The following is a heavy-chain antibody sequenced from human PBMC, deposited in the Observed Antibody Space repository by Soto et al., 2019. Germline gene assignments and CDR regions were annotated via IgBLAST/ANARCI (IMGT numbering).Heavy chain of an antibody. CDR3: VRVVAIPGYPDN. J-gene: IGHJ4*02. CDR2: IVPTVDTS. Sequence: SVKVSCKTSGATFSSYAITWVRQAPGQGLEWMGGIVPTVDTSTYAQKFQGRVTITADKFTNTVYMELSSLRSDDTAVYYCVRVVAIPGYPDNWGQGPLVTVSS. D-gene: IGHD5-12*01. V-gene: IGHV1-69*06. CDR1: GATFSSYA.